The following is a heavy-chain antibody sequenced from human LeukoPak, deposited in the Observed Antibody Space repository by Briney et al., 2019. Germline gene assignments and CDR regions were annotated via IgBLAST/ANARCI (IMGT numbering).Heavy chain of an antibody. CDR2: ISGSGDST. V-gene: IGHV3-23*01. D-gene: IGHD1-1*01. CDR1: GFTFSSYA. J-gene: IGHJ4*02. Sequence: GGSLRLSCAASGFTFSSYAMSWVRQAPGKGLDWVSAISGSGDSTSYADSVRGRFIISRDNSKNTLYLQMDSLRAEDTAVYYCATNRTTGGHRFDYWGQGTLVTVSS. CDR3: ATNRTTGGHRFDY.